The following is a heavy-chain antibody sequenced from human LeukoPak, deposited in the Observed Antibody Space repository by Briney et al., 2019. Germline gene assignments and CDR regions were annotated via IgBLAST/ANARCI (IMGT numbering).Heavy chain of an antibody. D-gene: IGHD2-2*03. CDR1: GYTFTSYY. J-gene: IGHJ3*02. CDR3: AREVGVDIVVVPAAPHAFDI. V-gene: IGHV1-46*01. CDR2: INPSGGST. Sequence: ASVKVSCKASGYTFTSYYMHWVRQAPGQGLEWMGLINPSGGSTSYAQKFQGRVTMTRDTSTSTVYMELSSLRSEDTAVYYCAREVGVDIVVVPAAPHAFDIWGQGTMVTVSS.